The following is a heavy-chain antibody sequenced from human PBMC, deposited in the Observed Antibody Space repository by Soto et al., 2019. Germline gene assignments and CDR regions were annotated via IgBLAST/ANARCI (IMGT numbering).Heavy chain of an antibody. CDR3: VKVRGGFYTYYFDY. J-gene: IGHJ4*02. CDR2: ISGSGVST. D-gene: IGHD3-10*01. CDR1: GFIFSSYA. Sequence: PGGSLRLSCAASGFIFSSYAMNWVRQTPGKGLEWVSGISGSGVSTYYADSVKGRFSISRDNSKNTLYLQMNSLRDEDKAIYYCVKVRGGFYTYYFDYWGPGTLVTVSS. V-gene: IGHV3-23*01.